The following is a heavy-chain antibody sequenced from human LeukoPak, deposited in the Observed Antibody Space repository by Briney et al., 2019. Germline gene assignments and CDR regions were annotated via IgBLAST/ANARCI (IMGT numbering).Heavy chain of an antibody. CDR3: ARDLANYYGSGSYFDY. CDR1: GFTFSGYW. V-gene: IGHV3-7*03. D-gene: IGHD3-10*01. Sequence: QPGGSLRLSCAASGFTFSGYWMSWVRQAPGKGLEWVANIKQDGSEKYYVDSVKGRFTISRDNAKNSLYLQMNSLRAEDTAVYYCARDLANYYGSGSYFDYWGQGTLVTVSS. J-gene: IGHJ4*02. CDR2: IKQDGSEK.